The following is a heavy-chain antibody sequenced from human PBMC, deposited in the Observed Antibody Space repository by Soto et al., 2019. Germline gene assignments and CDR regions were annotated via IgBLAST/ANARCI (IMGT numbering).Heavy chain of an antibody. D-gene: IGHD2-8*02. CDR2: INHSGST. V-gene: IGHV4-34*01. Sequence: PSETLSLTCAVYGVTFSGYYWTWIRQPPGTGLEWIGEINHSGSTNYNPSLKGRVTISVDTSKNQFSLKLTSVTAADTAVYYCARDKITGLFDYWGQGTLVTVSS. CDR1: GVTFSGYY. J-gene: IGHJ4*02. CDR3: ARDKITGLFDY.